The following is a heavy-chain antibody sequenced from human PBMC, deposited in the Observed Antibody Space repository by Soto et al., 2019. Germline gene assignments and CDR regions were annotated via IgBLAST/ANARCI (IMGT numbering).Heavy chain of an antibody. V-gene: IGHV5-10-1*01. CDR1: GYSFTSYW. CDR3: ARVDSSSSPYFDY. J-gene: IGHJ4*02. Sequence: GESLKISCKGSGYSFTSYWISWVRQMPGKGLEWMGRIDPSDSYTNYSPSFQGHVTISADKSISTAYLQWSSLKASDTAMYYCARVDSSSSPYFDYWGQGTLVTV. D-gene: IGHD6-6*01. CDR2: IDPSDSYT.